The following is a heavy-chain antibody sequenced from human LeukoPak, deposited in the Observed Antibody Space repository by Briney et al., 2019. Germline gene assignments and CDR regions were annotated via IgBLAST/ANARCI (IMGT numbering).Heavy chain of an antibody. CDR3: AALIVGVTVDLFDY. Sequence: GRSLRLSCAASGFTFSSYGMHWVRQAPGKGLEWVAVISYDGSNKYYADSVKGRFTISRDNSKNTLYLQMNSLRAEDTAVYYCAALIVGVTVDLFDYWGQGTLVTVSS. CDR2: ISYDGSNK. CDR1: GFTFSSYG. D-gene: IGHD1-26*01. V-gene: IGHV3-30*03. J-gene: IGHJ4*02.